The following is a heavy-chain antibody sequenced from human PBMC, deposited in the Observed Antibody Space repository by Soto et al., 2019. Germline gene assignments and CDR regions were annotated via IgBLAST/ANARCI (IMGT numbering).Heavy chain of an antibody. J-gene: IGHJ4*02. Sequence: SETLSLTCTVSGYSISSSNWWGWIRQLPGKGLEWIGYIYYSGTTSYNPSLNSRVTMSVDTSKNQFSLKVNSVTAADTAVYYCARESYYGSGATVVAYWGQGTLVTVSS. CDR3: ARESYYGSGATVVAY. D-gene: IGHD3-10*01. CDR1: GYSISSSNW. CDR2: IYYSGTT. V-gene: IGHV4-28*03.